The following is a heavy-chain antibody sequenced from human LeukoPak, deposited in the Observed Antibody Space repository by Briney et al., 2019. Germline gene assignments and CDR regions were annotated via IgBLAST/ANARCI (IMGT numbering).Heavy chain of an antibody. CDR1: GFTFSSYA. CDR3: AKAVLWFGELGVDYFDY. Sequence: GGSLRLSCAASGFTFSSYAMSWVRQAPGKGLEWVSATSGSGGSTYYADSVKGRFTISRDNSKNTLYLQMNSLRAEDTAVYYCAKAVLWFGELGVDYFDYWSQGTLVTVSS. J-gene: IGHJ4*02. D-gene: IGHD3-10*01. V-gene: IGHV3-23*01. CDR2: TSGSGGST.